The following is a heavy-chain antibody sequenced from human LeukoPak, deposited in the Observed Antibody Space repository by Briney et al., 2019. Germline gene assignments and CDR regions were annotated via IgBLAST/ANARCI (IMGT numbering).Heavy chain of an antibody. CDR1: GGSISSSSYY. CDR3: ARDWQWLVIDY. D-gene: IGHD6-19*01. V-gene: IGHV4-39*02. J-gene: IGHJ4*02. Sequence: SETLSLTCTVSGGSISSSSYYWGWIRQPPGKGLEWIGSIYYSGSTYYNPSLKSRVTISVDTSKNQFSLKLSSVTAADTAVYYCARDWQWLVIDYWGQGTLLSVSS. CDR2: IYYSGST.